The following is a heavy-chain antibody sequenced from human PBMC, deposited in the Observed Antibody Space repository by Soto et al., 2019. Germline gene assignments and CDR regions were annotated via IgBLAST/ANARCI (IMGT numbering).Heavy chain of an antibody. V-gene: IGHV4-31*03. CDR3: ATRYSSSSPFDY. Sequence: PSETLSLTCTVSGGSISSGGYYWSWIRQHPGKGLEWIGYIYYSGSTYYNPSLKSRVTISVDTSKNQSSLKLSSVTAADTAVYYCATRYSSSSPFDYWGQGTLVTVSS. CDR1: GGSISSGGYY. D-gene: IGHD6-6*01. CDR2: IYYSGST. J-gene: IGHJ4*02.